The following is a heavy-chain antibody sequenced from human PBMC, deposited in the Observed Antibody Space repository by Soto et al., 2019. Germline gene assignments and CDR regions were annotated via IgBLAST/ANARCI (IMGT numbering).Heavy chain of an antibody. CDR3: ARQNGGYYDSSGYYPIDY. CDR2: IYYSGST. D-gene: IGHD3-22*01. Sequence: SSETLSLTCTVPGGSISSGGYYWSWIRQHPGKGLEWIGYIYYSGSTYYNPSLKSRVTISVDTSKNQFSLKLSSVTAADTAVYYCARQNGGYYDSSGYYPIDYWGQGTLVTVSS. V-gene: IGHV4-31*03. CDR1: GGSISSGGYY. J-gene: IGHJ4*02.